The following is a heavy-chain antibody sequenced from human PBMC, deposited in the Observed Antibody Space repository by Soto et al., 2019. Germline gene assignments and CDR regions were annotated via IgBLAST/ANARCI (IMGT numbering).Heavy chain of an antibody. CDR2: INHSGST. CDR1: GGSFSGYY. D-gene: IGHD2-8*02. J-gene: IGHJ6*04. Sequence: PSETLSLTCAVYGGSFSGYYWSWIRQPPGKGLEWIGEINHSGSTNYNPSLKSRVTISVDTSKNQFSLKLSSVTAADTAVYYCARGLVPLDVWGKGTTVTVSS. CDR3: ARGLVPLDV. V-gene: IGHV4-34*01.